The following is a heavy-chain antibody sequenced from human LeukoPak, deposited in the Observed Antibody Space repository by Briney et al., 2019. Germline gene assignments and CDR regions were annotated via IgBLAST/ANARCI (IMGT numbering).Heavy chain of an antibody. J-gene: IGHJ6*03. V-gene: IGHV3-74*01. CDR1: GFTFSSYW. Sequence: PGGSLRLSCAASGFTFSSYWMHWVRQAPGKGLVWVSRINSDGSSTSYADSVKGRFTISRDNAKNTLYLQMNSLRAEDTAVYYCAKPVYYQNPFYYMDVWGKGTTVTVSS. D-gene: IGHD2-8*01. CDR2: INSDGSST. CDR3: AKPVYYQNPFYYMDV.